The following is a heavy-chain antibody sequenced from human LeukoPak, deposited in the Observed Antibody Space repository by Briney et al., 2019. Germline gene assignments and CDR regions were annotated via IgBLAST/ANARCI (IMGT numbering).Heavy chain of an antibody. CDR2: IYYSGST. Sequence: SETLSLTCTVSGGSIGSYFWSWIRQPPGKGLEWIGYIYYSGSTNYNPSLKSRVTISVDTSKNQFSLKLSSVTAADTAVYYCARGARAGYNLEPFDYWGQGTLVTVSS. CDR3: ARGARAGYNLEPFDY. V-gene: IGHV4-59*08. CDR1: GGSIGSYF. J-gene: IGHJ4*02. D-gene: IGHD5-24*01.